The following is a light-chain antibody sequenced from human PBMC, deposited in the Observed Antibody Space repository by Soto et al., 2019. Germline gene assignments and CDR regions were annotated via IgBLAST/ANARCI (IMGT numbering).Light chain of an antibody. CDR3: QSYDSSPSGYV. V-gene: IGLV1-40*01. J-gene: IGLJ1*01. CDR2: ANI. Sequence: QSVLTQPPSVSGAPGQRVTISCTGSGSNIGAGYDVHWYQQLPGTAPKLLIFANINRPSGVPDRFSGSKSGTSASLAITGLRAADEADYYCQSYDSSPSGYVFGTGTKVTVL. CDR1: GSNIGAGYD.